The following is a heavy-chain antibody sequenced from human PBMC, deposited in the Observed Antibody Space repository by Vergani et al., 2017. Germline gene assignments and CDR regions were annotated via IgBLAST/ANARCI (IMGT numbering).Heavy chain of an antibody. Sequence: QVQLVQSGAEVKKPGASVKVSCKASGYTFTSYDMHWVRQAPGQRLEWMGWINAGNGNTKYSQKFQGRVTITRDTSARTAYMELSSLRSEDTAVYYCARVHDTYYYDSSGYYGFDYWGQGTLVTVSS. J-gene: IGHJ4*02. CDR1: GYTFTSYD. CDR3: ARVHDTYYYDSSGYYGFDY. V-gene: IGHV1-3*01. D-gene: IGHD3-22*01. CDR2: INAGNGNT.